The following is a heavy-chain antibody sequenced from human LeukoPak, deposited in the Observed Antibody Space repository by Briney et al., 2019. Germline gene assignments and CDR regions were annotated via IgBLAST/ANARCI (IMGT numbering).Heavy chain of an antibody. Sequence: ASVKVSCKASGYTFTDYYMHWVRQAPGQGLEWMGWMNPNGGATNYAQKFQGRVTLTRDTSISTAYMELSRLTSDDTALYYCAPLTGDLPFDSWAREPWSPSPQ. CDR3: APLTGDLPFDS. J-gene: IGHJ4*02. D-gene: IGHD7-27*01. V-gene: IGHV1-2*02. CDR1: GYTFTDYY. CDR2: MNPNGGAT.